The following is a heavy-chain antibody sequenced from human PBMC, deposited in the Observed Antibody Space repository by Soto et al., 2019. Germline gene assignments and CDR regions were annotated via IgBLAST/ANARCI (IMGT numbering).Heavy chain of an antibody. V-gene: IGHV3-74*01. CDR2: IDTSGSST. J-gene: IGHJ4*02. D-gene: IGHD6-13*01. CDR1: GFIFTNFW. Sequence: PGGSLRLSCEASGFIFTNFWMHWVRQVPGKGLVWVSHIDTSGSSTSYADSVKGRFTISRDNAKNTVSLQMNSLRAEDTGVYYCAKDSWYFDLWSQGSLVTVS. CDR3: AKDSWYFDL.